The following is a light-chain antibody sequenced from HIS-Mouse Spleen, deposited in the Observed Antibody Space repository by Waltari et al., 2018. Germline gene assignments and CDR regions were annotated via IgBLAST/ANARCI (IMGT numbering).Light chain of an antibody. V-gene: IGLV1-47*01. CDR3: AAWDDSLSGHVV. J-gene: IGLJ2*01. CDR2: RNN. CDR1: SSNIGSNY. Sequence: QSVLTQPPSASGPPGQRAPIPCSGSSSNIGSNYVTWYQQLPGTAPKLLIYRNNQRPSGVPDRFSGSKSGTSASLAISGLRSEDEADYYCAAWDDSLSGHVVFGGGTKLTVL.